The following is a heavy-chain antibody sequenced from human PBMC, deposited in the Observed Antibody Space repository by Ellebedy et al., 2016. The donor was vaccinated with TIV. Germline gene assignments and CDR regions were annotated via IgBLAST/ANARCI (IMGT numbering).Heavy chain of an antibody. V-gene: IGHV4-39*01. Sequence: MPSETLSLTCTVSGGSISSSSYYWGWIRQPPGKGLEWIGSIYYSGSTYYNPSLKSRVTISVDTSKNQFSLKLSSVTAADAAVYYCARAPRGTMIVVVSWGQGTLVTVSS. D-gene: IGHD3-22*01. CDR3: ARAPRGTMIVVVS. CDR1: GGSISSSSYY. CDR2: IYYSGST. J-gene: IGHJ4*02.